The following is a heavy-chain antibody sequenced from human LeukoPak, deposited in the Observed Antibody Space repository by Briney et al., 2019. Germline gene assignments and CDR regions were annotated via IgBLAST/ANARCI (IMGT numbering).Heavy chain of an antibody. J-gene: IGHJ4*02. D-gene: IGHD3-9*01. CDR2: ISGSGGST. CDR3: ASAHPYYDILTGYPADYFDY. V-gene: IGHV3-23*01. Sequence: PGGSLRLSCAASGFTFSSYGMSWVREAPGKGLEWVSAISGSGGSTYYADSVKGRFTISRDNSTNTLYLQMNSLRAENTAVYYCASAHPYYDILTGYPADYFDYWGQGTLVTVSS. CDR1: GFTFSSYG.